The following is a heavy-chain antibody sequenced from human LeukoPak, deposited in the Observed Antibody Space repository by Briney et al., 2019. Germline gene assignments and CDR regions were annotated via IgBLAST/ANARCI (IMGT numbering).Heavy chain of an antibody. CDR1: GGSIISYY. CDR2: MYYSGST. V-gene: IGHV4-59*12. J-gene: IGHJ1*01. CDR3: ARRGYGYGKYFQH. D-gene: IGHD5-18*01. Sequence: KTSETLSLTCTVSGGSIISYYWSWIRQPPGKGLEWIGYMYYSGSTNYNPSLKSRVTISVDTSKNQFSLKLSSVTAADTAVYYCARRGYGYGKYFQHWGQGTLVTVSS.